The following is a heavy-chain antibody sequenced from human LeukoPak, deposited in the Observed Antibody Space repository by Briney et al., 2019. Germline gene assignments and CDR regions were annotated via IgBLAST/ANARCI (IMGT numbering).Heavy chain of an antibody. J-gene: IGHJ4*02. V-gene: IGHV3-30*02. D-gene: IGHD3-3*01. CDR2: IRYDGSNK. Sequence: PGGSLRLSCAASGFTFSSYGMHWVRQAPGKGLEWVAFIRYDGSNKYYADSVKGRFTISRDNSKNTLYLQMNSLRAEDTAVYYCAKDNPSYYDFWSGYVYWGQGTLVTVSS. CDR3: AKDNPSYYDFWSGYVY. CDR1: GFTFSSYG.